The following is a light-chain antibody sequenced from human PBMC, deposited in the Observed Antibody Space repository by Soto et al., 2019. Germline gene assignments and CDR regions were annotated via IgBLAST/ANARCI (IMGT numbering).Light chain of an antibody. CDR2: KAS. CDR1: QSISSW. Sequence: DIQMTQSPSTLFASVGDRVTITCRASQSISSWLAWYQQKPGKAPKLLIYKASSLESGVPSRFIGSGSGTEFTLTISSLQPDDFATYYCQQYNSYSRTFGQGTKVEIK. CDR3: QQYNSYSRT. J-gene: IGKJ1*01. V-gene: IGKV1-5*03.